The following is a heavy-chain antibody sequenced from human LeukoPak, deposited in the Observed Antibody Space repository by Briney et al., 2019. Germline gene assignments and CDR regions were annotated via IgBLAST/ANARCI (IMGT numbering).Heavy chain of an antibody. J-gene: IGHJ4*02. CDR3: ARSSGSYYWGFDY. CDR2: ISSSSSYI. V-gene: IGHV3-21*01. CDR1: GFTFSSYG. D-gene: IGHD3-10*01. Sequence: PGGSLRLSCAASGFTFSSYGMSWVRQAPGKGLEWVSSISSSSSYIYYADSVKGRFTISRDNAKNSLYLQMNSLRAEDTAVYYCARSSGSYYWGFDYWGQGTLVTVSS.